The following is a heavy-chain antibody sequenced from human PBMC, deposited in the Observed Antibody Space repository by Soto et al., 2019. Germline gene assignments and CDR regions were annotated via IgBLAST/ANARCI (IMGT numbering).Heavy chain of an antibody. CDR1: GYTFTSYG. CDR3: ARDQSASLLWFGELLREPTWFGP. Sequence: GASVKVSCKASGYTFTSYGISWVRQAPGQGLEWMGWISAYNGNTNYAQKLQGRVTMTTDTSTSTAYMELRSLRSDDTAVYYCARDQSASLLWFGELLREPTWFGPWGQGTLVTVSS. D-gene: IGHD3-10*01. V-gene: IGHV1-18*01. J-gene: IGHJ5*02. CDR2: ISAYNGNT.